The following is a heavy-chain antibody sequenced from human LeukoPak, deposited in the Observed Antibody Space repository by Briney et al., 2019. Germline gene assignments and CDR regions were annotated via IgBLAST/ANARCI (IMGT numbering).Heavy chain of an antibody. J-gene: IGHJ6*03. CDR3: AKDIAYYYYYMDV. V-gene: IGHV3-43*02. Sequence: GGSLTLSCAASGFTFYDYAMHWLRQAPGRGLEWVFLICGDVGRTYYADSVKGRFTISRNNSKNSLYLQMNSLRTEDTALYYCAKDIAYYYYYMDVGGKGTTVTVSS. CDR2: ICGDVGRT. CDR1: GFTFYDYA.